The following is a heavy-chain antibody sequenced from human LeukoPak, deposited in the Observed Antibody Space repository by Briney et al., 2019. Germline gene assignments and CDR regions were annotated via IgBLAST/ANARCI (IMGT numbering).Heavy chain of an antibody. CDR2: ISPIFGTG. J-gene: IGHJ4*02. Sequence: SSVTVSFKASVGTFSSNAISWVSQAPEQGLEWMGGISPIFGTGNYSHKLQGRVTITTDESTSTAYMEPSSLRSDDTAVYYCARDKREYCSGGSCYPEYYFDYWGQGTLVTVSS. CDR3: ARDKREYCSGGSCYPEYYFDY. V-gene: IGHV1-69*05. CDR1: VGTFSSNA. D-gene: IGHD2-15*01.